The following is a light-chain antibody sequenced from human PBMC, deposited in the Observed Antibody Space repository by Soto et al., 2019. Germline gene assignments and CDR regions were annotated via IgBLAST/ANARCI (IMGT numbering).Light chain of an antibody. Sequence: QSVLTQPASVSGSPGKSITISCTGSSSDVGRYNYVSWYQQYPGKAPKLMIYGVSYRPSGVSNRFSGSKSGNTASLTISGLQAEDEADYYCNSYAGSSYVFGTGTKVTVL. CDR2: GVS. J-gene: IGLJ1*01. V-gene: IGLV2-14*01. CDR1: SSDVGRYNY. CDR3: NSYAGSSYV.